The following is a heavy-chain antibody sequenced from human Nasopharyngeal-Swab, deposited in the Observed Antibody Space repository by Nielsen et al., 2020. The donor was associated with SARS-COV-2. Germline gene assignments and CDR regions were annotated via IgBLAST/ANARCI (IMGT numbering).Heavy chain of an antibody. CDR1: GFTFTSYA. CDR2: ISGGGASE. CDR3: ARDPSTDYYYMDV. D-gene: IGHD2-2*01. V-gene: IGHV3-23*01. J-gene: IGHJ6*03. Sequence: GESLKISCAASGFTFTSYAMTWVRQAPGKGLEWVSSISGGGASENYADSVKGRFIISRDYSKKMLYLQMNSLRAEDTAVYYCARDPSTDYYYMDVWGKGTTVTVSS.